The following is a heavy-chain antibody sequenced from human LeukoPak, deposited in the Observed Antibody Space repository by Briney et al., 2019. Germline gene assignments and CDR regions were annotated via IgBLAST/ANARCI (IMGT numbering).Heavy chain of an antibody. V-gene: IGHV3-30*02. CDR2: IRYDGSNK. D-gene: IGHD3-10*01. CDR1: GFTFSSYG. Sequence: GGSLRLSCAASGFTFSSYGMHWVRQAPGKGLEWVAFIRYDGSNKYYADSVKGRFTISRDNSKNTLYLQMNSLRAEDTAVYYCARGGLLRGRYFDYWGQGTLVTVSS. J-gene: IGHJ4*02. CDR3: ARGGLLRGRYFDY.